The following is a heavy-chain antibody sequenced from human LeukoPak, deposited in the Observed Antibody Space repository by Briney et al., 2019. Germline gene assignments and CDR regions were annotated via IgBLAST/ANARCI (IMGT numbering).Heavy chain of an antibody. J-gene: IGHJ4*02. Sequence: GASVKVSCKASGGTFSSYAISWVRQAPGQGLEWMGGIIPIFSTANYAQKFQGRVTITADESTSTAYMELSSLRSEDTAVYYCARGGRRDYYDSSGYYLGYWGQGTLVTVSS. V-gene: IGHV1-69*13. CDR3: ARGGRRDYYDSSGYYLGY. D-gene: IGHD3-22*01. CDR2: IIPIFSTA. CDR1: GGTFSSYA.